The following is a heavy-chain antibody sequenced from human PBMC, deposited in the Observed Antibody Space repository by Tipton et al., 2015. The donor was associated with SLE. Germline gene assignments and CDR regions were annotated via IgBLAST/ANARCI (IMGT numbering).Heavy chain of an antibody. Sequence: LRLSCAVYGGSFSGHYWSWIRQPPGKGLEWIGYIYYSGSTNYNPSLKSRVTISVDTSKNQFSLKLSSVTAADTAVYYCARAGYSSSTGFDYWGQGTLVTVSS. CDR1: GGSFSGHY. J-gene: IGHJ4*02. CDR3: ARAGYSSSTGFDY. CDR2: IYYSGST. V-gene: IGHV4-59*11. D-gene: IGHD6-13*01.